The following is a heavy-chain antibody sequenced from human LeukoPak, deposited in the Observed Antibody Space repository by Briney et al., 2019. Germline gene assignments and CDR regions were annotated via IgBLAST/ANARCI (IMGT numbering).Heavy chain of an antibody. Sequence: SETLSLTCAVYGGSFSGYYWSWIRQPPGKGLEWIGEINHSGSTNYNPSLKSRVTISVDTSKNQFSLKLSSVTAADTAVYYCASVASYGDPPFDYWGQGTLVTVSS. CDR1: GGSFSGYY. V-gene: IGHV4-34*01. CDR3: ASVASYGDPPFDY. CDR2: INHSGST. D-gene: IGHD4-17*01. J-gene: IGHJ4*02.